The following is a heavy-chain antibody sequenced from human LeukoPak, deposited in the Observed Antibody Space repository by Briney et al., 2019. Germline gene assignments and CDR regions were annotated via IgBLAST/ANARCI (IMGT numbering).Heavy chain of an antibody. CDR2: IYTSGST. Sequence: PPETLSLTCTVSGGSISSYYWSWIRQPAGKGLEWIGRIYTSGSTNYNPSLKSRVTMSVDTSKNQFSLKLSSVTAADTAVYYCARFPADYYGSGSINWFDPWGQGTLVTVSS. V-gene: IGHV4-4*07. D-gene: IGHD3-10*01. J-gene: IGHJ5*02. CDR3: ARFPADYYGSGSINWFDP. CDR1: GGSISSYY.